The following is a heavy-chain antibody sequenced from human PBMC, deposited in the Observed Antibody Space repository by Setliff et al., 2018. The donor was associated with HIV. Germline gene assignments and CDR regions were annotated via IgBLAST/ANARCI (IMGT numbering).Heavy chain of an antibody. D-gene: IGHD1-26*01. CDR1: GYTFTSYA. Sequence: SVKVSCKASGYTFTSYAIHWMRQAPGQRLEWMGGIIPIFRTPKYAQKFQDRVTISADESTSTAYMELSSLRSEDTAVYYCAANIMGLSPEDFWGQGTLVTVSS. CDR3: AANIMGLSPEDF. CDR2: IIPIFRTP. V-gene: IGHV1-69*13. J-gene: IGHJ4*02.